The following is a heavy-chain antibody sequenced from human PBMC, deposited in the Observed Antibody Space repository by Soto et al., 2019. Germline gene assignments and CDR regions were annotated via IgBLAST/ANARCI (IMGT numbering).Heavy chain of an antibody. CDR2: ISGSGGST. V-gene: IGHV3-23*01. J-gene: IGHJ6*02. CDR1: GFTFSSYA. D-gene: IGHD3-16*02. Sequence: GGSLRLSCAASGFTFSSYAMSWVRQAPGKGLEWVSAISGSGGSTYYADSVKGRFTISRDNSKNTLYLQMNSLRAEDTAVYYCAKEAYRDSPLYYGMDVWGQGTTVTVSS. CDR3: AKEAYRDSPLYYGMDV.